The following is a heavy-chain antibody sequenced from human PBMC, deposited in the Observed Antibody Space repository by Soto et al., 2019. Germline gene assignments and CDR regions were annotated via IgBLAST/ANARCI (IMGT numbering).Heavy chain of an antibody. CDR1: GFTFDDYA. D-gene: IGHD3-10*01. CDR2: ISWNSGSI. CDR3: AKGRYGSGSSPQDV. Sequence: PGGSLRLSCAASGFTFDDYAMHWVRQAPGKGLEWVSGISWNSGSIGYADSVKGRFTISRDNAKNSLYLQMNSLRAEDTALYYCAKGRYGSGSSPQDVWGQGTTVTVSS. V-gene: IGHV3-9*01. J-gene: IGHJ6*02.